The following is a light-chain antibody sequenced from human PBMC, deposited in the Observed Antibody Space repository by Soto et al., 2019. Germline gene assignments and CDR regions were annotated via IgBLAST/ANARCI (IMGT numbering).Light chain of an antibody. Sequence: THAPVNLSLSPGETATLSCRASQSVSSKLAWYQQRPGQAPSLLIYGASTRASGVPDRIRGSGSGTDFTFRISSLEHDDFAFYFGQQRSPWPPAWTLCRGTKV. CDR2: GAS. J-gene: IGKJ1*01. CDR1: QSVSSK. V-gene: IGKV3-11*01. CDR3: QQRSPWPPAWT.